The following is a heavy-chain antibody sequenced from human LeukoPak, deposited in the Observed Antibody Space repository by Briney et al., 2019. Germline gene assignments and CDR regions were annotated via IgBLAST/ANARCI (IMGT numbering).Heavy chain of an antibody. D-gene: IGHD5-18*01. V-gene: IGHV3-48*01. Sequence: GGSLRLSCAASGFTFSSYSMNWVRQAPGKGLEWVSYISSSSSTIYYADSVKGRFTISRDNGKNSLYLQMNSLRAEDTAVYYCARGQRRHTDMAPSFDYWGQGTLVTVSS. J-gene: IGHJ4*02. CDR2: ISSSSSTI. CDR3: ARGQRRHTDMAPSFDY. CDR1: GFTFSSYS.